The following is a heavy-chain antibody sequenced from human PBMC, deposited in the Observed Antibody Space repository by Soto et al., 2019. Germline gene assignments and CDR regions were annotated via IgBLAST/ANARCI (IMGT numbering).Heavy chain of an antibody. V-gene: IGHV4-34*01. J-gene: IGHJ5*02. CDR2: INHSGSI. CDR3: ARGLNIVVVPAAINVPNWFDP. D-gene: IGHD2-2*01. Sequence: AETLSLTCAVYGGSFSGYYWSWIRQPPGKGLEWIGEINHSGSINYNPSLKSRVTISVDTSKNQFSLKLSSVTAADTAVYYCARGLNIVVVPAAINVPNWFDPWGQGTLVTVSS. CDR1: GGSFSGYY.